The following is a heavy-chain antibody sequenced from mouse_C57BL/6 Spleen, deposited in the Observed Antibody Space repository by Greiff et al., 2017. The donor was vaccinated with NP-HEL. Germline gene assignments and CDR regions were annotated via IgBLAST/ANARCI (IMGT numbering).Heavy chain of an antibody. CDR2: IRSKSNNYAT. J-gene: IGHJ1*03. D-gene: IGHD2-10*01. V-gene: IGHV10-1*01. Sequence: EVQGVESGGGLVQPKGSLKLSCAASGFSFNTYAMNWVRQAPGTGLEWVARIRSKSNNYATYYADSVKARFTISRDDSESMLYLQMNNLKTEDTAMDYCVSEGGPYPYWYFDVWGTGTTVTVSS. CDR3: VSEGGPYPYWYFDV. CDR1: GFSFNTYA.